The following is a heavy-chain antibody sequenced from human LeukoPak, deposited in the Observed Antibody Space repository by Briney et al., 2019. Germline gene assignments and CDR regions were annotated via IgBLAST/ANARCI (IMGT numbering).Heavy chain of an antibody. V-gene: IGHV1-46*01. D-gene: IGHD1-26*01. CDR1: GYTFTSYY. CDR3: ARSGVGATLDY. Sequence: ASVKVSCKASGYTFTSYYMHWVRQAPGQGLEWMGIINPSGGSTSYAQKFQDRVTMTRDTSTSTVYMELSSLRSEDTAVYYCARSGVGATLDYWGQGTLVTVSS. CDR2: INPSGGST. J-gene: IGHJ4*02.